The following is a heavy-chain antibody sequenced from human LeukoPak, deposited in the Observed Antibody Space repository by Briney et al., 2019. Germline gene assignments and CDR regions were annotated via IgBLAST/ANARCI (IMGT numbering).Heavy chain of an antibody. CDR1: GDSMSDSY. CDR3: ARDIRSHNGPGGYYYYYMDV. Sequence: SEALSLTCTVSGDSMSDSYWSWIRQPAGKGLEWIGRIYASGSTNYNPSLKSRVTLSVDTSSNQFSLTLSSVTAADTAVYHCARDIRSHNGPGGYYYYYMDVWGKGTTVTVSS. D-gene: IGHD2-8*01. CDR2: IYASGST. V-gene: IGHV4-4*07. J-gene: IGHJ6*03.